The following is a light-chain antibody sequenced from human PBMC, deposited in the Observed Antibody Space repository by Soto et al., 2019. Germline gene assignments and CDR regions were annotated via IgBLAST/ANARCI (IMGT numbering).Light chain of an antibody. V-gene: IGLV1-40*01. Sequence: SVLTQPPAESGAPGQRVTISCTGSSSNIGAGYGVHWYQQRPGTAPKLLIYGNKNRPSGVPDRFSGSKSGTSASLAITGLQAEDEADYYCQSYDSSLSVSEVFGTGTKATVL. J-gene: IGLJ1*01. CDR2: GNK. CDR1: SSNIGAGYG. CDR3: QSYDSSLSVSEV.